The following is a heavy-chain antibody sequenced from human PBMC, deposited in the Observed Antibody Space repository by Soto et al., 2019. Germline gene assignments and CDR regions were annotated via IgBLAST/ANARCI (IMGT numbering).Heavy chain of an antibody. J-gene: IGHJ4*02. Sequence: QVQLVQSGAEVKKPGSSVKVSCKASGGTFSSYAISWVRQAPGQGLEWMGGIIPIFGTANYAQKFQGRVTITADKSTSTAYMDLSSLRSEDTAVYYCASHLWVSGYVSSGGDYWGQGTLVTVSS. D-gene: IGHD3-22*01. CDR3: ASHLWVSGYVSSGGDY. CDR2: IIPIFGTA. V-gene: IGHV1-69*06. CDR1: GGTFSSYA.